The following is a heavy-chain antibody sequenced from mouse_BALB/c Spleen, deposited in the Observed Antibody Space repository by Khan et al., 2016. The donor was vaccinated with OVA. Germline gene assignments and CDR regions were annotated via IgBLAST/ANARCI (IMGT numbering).Heavy chain of an antibody. V-gene: IGHV1S41*01. J-gene: IGHJ4*01. CDR3: ARENYYGRGCYAMDY. CDR1: GYTFTSYW. D-gene: IGHD1-1*02. CDR2: IGPGSSNS. Sequence: DLVKPGTSVKLSCKASGYTFTSYWINWIKQRPGQGLEWIGRIGPGSSNSYYNEMFKGKASLTVDTSSRTAYIQLSSLSSADSAVYFCARENYYGRGCYAMDYWGQGSSVTVSS.